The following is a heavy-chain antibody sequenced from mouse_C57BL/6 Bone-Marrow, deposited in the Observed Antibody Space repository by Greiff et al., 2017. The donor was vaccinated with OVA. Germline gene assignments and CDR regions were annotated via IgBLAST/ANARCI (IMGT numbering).Heavy chain of an antibody. CDR1: GYTFTDYY. CDR2: IYPGSGNT. J-gene: IGHJ4*01. CDR3: ARYDYDYAMDY. Sequence: VQLVESGAELVRPGASVKLSCKASGYTFTDYYINWVKQRPGQGLEWIARIYPGSGNTYYNEKFKGKATLTAEKSSSTAYMQLSSLTSEDSAVYFCARYDYDYAMDYWGQGTSVTVSS. V-gene: IGHV1-76*01. D-gene: IGHD2-4*01.